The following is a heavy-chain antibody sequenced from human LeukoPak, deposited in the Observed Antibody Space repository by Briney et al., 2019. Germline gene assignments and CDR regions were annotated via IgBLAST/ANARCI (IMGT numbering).Heavy chain of an antibody. D-gene: IGHD5-18*01. CDR2: ISYNGST. J-gene: IGHJ3*02. CDR3: ARGAGYNYGFSVGFLGSDKAFDI. Sequence: PSETLSLTCTVSGGSISSSSYYWGWIRQPPGKGLEWIGYISYNGSTNYNPSLKSRVTISVDTSKNHFSLKLTSVTAADTAIYYCARGAGYNYGFSVGFLGSDKAFDIWGQGTMVTVSS. V-gene: IGHV4-61*05. CDR1: GGSISSSSYY.